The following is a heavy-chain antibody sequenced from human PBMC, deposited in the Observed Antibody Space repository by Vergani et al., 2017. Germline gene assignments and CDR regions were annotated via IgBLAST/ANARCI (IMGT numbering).Heavy chain of an antibody. CDR3: VREPKRKNLHGYHRGNWFDA. CDR1: GYSFTEYS. V-gene: IGHV7-4-1*02. J-gene: IGHJ5*02. Sequence: QVQLVQSGSELKKPGASVKVSCKTSGYSFTEYSMNWVRQAPGQGLEWMGWINTDSGNPTYAQGFRGRFVFSLDTSLAAAYMQINRLKAEDTAVYYCVREPKRKNLHGYHRGNWFDAWGQGTLVTVSS. CDR2: INTDSGNP. D-gene: IGHD3-22*01.